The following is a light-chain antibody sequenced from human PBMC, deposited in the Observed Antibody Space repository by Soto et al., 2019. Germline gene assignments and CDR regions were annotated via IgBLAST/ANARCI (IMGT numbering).Light chain of an antibody. CDR1: SSDVGGYDY. CDR3: SSFVAGNNYWV. J-gene: IGLJ3*02. CDR2: EVT. Sequence: QSALTQPPSAFGSPGRSVTISCTGTSSDVGGYDYVSWFQQHPGKAPKLIIYEVTKRPSGVPDRFSASKSGNTASLTVSGLQAEDEADYYCSSFVAGNNYWVFGGGTKVTV. V-gene: IGLV2-8*01.